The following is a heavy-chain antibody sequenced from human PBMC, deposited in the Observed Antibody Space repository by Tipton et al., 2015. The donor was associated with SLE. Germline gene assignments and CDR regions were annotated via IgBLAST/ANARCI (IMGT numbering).Heavy chain of an antibody. CDR3: AEAARGLLGAFDI. V-gene: IGHV4-61*02. D-gene: IGHD6-6*01. CDR1: GDSISSGSHY. J-gene: IGHJ3*02. CDR2: IYTSGST. Sequence: TLSLTCTVSGDSISSGSHYWTWIRQPAGKGLEWIGRIYTSGSTKYNASLKSRVTISVDTSKNQFSLKLSSVTAADTAVYYCAEAARGLLGAFDIWGQGTMVTVSS.